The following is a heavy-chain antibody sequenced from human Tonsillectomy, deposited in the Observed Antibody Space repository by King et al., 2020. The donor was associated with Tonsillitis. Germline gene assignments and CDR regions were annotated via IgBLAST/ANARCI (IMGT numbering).Heavy chain of an antibody. D-gene: IGHD3-22*01. V-gene: IGHV3-30*02. CDR2: IRFDGSNK. CDR3: AKDDYYASSGYDY. J-gene: IGHJ4*02. Sequence: QLVQSGGGVVQPGGSLRLSCAASGFTFSSYGMHWVRQSPGKGLEWVAFIRFDGSNKHYADSVKGRFTISRDNSKNTLYLQRNSLRAEDTAVYYCAKDDYYASSGYDYWGQGTLVTVSS. CDR1: GFTFSSYG.